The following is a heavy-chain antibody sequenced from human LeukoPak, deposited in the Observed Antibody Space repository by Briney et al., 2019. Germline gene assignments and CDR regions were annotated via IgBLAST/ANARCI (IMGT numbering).Heavy chain of an antibody. Sequence: GGSPRLSCAASGFTFSSYAMSWVRQAPGKGLEWVSAISGSGGSTYYADSVKGRFTISRDNSKNTLYLQMNSLRAEDTAVYYCAKVAYPTYYYDSSGYYYGGYYFDYWGQGTLVTVSS. CDR3: AKVAYPTYYYDSSGYYYGGYYFDY. CDR1: GFTFSSYA. V-gene: IGHV3-23*01. CDR2: ISGSGGST. D-gene: IGHD3-22*01. J-gene: IGHJ4*02.